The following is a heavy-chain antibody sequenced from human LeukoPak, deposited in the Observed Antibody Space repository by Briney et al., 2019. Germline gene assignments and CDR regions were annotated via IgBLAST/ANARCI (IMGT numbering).Heavy chain of an antibody. V-gene: IGHV3-30*02. J-gene: IGHJ4*02. CDR1: RFSFSSYG. D-gene: IGHD3-22*01. CDR3: AKARYYDSSGYYYYFDY. Sequence: GGSLRLSCAASRFSFSSYGMHWVRQAPGKGLEWVAFIRYDGSKKYYADSVKGRFTISRDNSKNTLYLQMNSLRAEDTAVYYCAKARYYDSSGYYYYFDYWGQGTLVTVSS. CDR2: IRYDGSKK.